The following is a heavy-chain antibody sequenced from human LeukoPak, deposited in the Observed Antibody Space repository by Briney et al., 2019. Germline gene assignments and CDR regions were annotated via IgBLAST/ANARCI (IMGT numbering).Heavy chain of an antibody. CDR3: AKRDLPY. J-gene: IGHJ4*02. V-gene: IGHV3-23*01. Sequence: GWSLRLSRAASGFTFSSYAMSWVRQAPGKGLEWVSTISSTGGSTYYADSVKGRFTISRDSSKNTLYLQMTTLRADDTAVYYCAKRDLPYWGQGTLVTVSS. CDR2: ISSTGGST. CDR1: GFTFSSYA.